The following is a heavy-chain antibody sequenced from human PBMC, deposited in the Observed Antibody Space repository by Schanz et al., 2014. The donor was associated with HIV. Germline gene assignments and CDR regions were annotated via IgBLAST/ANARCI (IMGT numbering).Heavy chain of an antibody. Sequence: QVQLVESGGGVVQPGRSLRLSCAASGFTFSSYGMYWVRQAPGKGLEWVAVIWYDGSNKYYADSVKGRFTISRDNSENTLYLQMNSLRAEDTAMYFCARETGGSGWYTLDYWGQGTLIAVSS. CDR1: GFTFSSYG. V-gene: IGHV3-33*01. D-gene: IGHD6-19*01. CDR2: IWYDGSNK. CDR3: ARETGGSGWYTLDY. J-gene: IGHJ4*02.